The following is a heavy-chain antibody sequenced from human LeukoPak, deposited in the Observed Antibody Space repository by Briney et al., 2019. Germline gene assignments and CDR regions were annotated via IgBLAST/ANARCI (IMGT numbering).Heavy chain of an antibody. V-gene: IGHV4-4*02. D-gene: IGHD6-6*01. Sequence: PSGTLSLTCAVSGGSISSSNCWSWVRQPPGKGLEWIGEINPSASTNYNPSLKSRVTISVDTSKNQFSLKLSSVTAADTAVYYCARRRDSSSLFYYYYYTDVWGKGTTVTVSS. CDR2: INPSAST. CDR3: ARRRDSSSLFYYYYYTDV. J-gene: IGHJ6*03. CDR1: GGSISSSNC.